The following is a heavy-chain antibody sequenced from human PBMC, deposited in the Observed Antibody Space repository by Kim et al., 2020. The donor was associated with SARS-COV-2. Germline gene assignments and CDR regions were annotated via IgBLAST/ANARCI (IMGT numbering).Heavy chain of an antibody. V-gene: IGHV3-15*01. J-gene: IGHJ4*02. CDR3: TTDVIAAAASDY. Sequence: DSAAPVKGRFPISRDDSKNTLYLQMNSLKTEDTAVYYCTTDVIAAAASDYWGQGTLVTVSS. D-gene: IGHD6-13*01.